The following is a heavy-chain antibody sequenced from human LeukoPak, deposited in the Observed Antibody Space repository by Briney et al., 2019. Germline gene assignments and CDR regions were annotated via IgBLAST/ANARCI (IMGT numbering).Heavy chain of an antibody. Sequence: GGSLRLSCEASGFTFNTYSMTWVRQAPGKGVEWVSIISSGSSAIFSADALKGRFTISRDDAKNLLYLDMNSLRAEDTAVYYCARGHTAVTRHFDFWGQGTLVTVSS. J-gene: IGHJ4*02. V-gene: IGHV3-21*01. CDR2: ISSGSSAI. D-gene: IGHD4-17*01. CDR3: ARGHTAVTRHFDF. CDR1: GFTFNTYS.